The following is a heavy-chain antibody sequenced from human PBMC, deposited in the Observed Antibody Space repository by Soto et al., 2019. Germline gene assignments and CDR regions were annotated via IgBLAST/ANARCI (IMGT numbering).Heavy chain of an antibody. J-gene: IGHJ4*02. CDR1: GFTFSSYA. D-gene: IGHD3-22*01. CDR3: AKNTYYYDSSGYYPFLS. CDR2: ISGSGGST. Sequence: EVQLLESGGGFVQPWGSLRLSCAASGFTFSSYAMSWVRQAPGKWLEWVSAISGSGGSTYYADSVKGRFTISRDNSKNTLYLQMNSLRAEDTAVYYWAKNTYYYDSSGYYPFLSWGQGTLVTVS. V-gene: IGHV3-23*01.